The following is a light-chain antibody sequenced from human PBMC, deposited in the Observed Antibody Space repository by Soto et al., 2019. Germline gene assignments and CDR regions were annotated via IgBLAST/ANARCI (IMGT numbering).Light chain of an antibody. CDR1: QTINSN. Sequence: IVMTQSPATLSVSPGERVTLSCRASQTINSNLAWYQRRPGQAPRLHIYGASTRASGIPVRFRGSGSGTEFTLTISSLQSEDFAVYYCQQHYEGLPWTFGQGTKVEIK. J-gene: IGKJ1*01. CDR3: QQHYEGLPWT. CDR2: GAS. V-gene: IGKV3-15*01.